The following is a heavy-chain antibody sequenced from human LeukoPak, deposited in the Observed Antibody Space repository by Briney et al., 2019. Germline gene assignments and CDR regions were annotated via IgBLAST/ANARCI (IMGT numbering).Heavy chain of an antibody. V-gene: IGHV1-3*01. CDR2: INAGNGNT. CDR3: ARENDNSGYLGPVGAFDI. Sequence: ASVKVSCKASGYTFTSYAMHWVRQAPGQRLEWMGWINAGNGNTKYSQRFQGRVTITRDTSASTAYMELSSLRSEDTAVYYCARENDNSGYLGPVGAFDIWGQGTMVTVSS. J-gene: IGHJ3*02. D-gene: IGHD3-22*01. CDR1: GYTFTSYA.